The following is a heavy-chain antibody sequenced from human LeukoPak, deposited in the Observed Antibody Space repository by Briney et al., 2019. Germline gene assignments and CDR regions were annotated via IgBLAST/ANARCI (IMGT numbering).Heavy chain of an antibody. CDR2: IKQDGSEK. CDR3: AASIAVAGNDAFDI. Sequence: GGSLRLSCAASGFTFSSYWMSWVRQAPGKGLEWVANIKQDGSEKYYVDSVKGRFTISRDISKNTLYLQMNSLRAEDTAVYYCAASIAVAGNDAFDIWGQGTMVTVSS. CDR1: GFTFSSYW. J-gene: IGHJ3*02. D-gene: IGHD6-19*01. V-gene: IGHV3-7*03.